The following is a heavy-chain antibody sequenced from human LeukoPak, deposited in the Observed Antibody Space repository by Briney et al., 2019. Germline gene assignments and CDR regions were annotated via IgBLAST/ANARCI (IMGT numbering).Heavy chain of an antibody. V-gene: IGHV3-7*03. CDR2: IKQGGSEK. Sequence: GGSLRLSCAASGFTFSSYWMSWVRQAPGKGLEWVANIKQGGSEKYYVDSVKGRFTISRDNAKNSLYLQMNSLRAEDTAVYYCARARSLRYCSGGSCHTDYWGQGTLVTVSS. CDR3: ARARSLRYCSGGSCHTDY. D-gene: IGHD2-15*01. CDR1: GFTFSSYW. J-gene: IGHJ4*02.